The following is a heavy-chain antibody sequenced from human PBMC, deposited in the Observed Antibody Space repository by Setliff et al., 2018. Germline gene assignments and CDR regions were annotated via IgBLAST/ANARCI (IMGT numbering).Heavy chain of an antibody. V-gene: IGHV3-7*01. CDR3: STRTVAARSLDT. CDR2: IKQDGSER. D-gene: IGHD6-13*01. CDR1: GFTFSSYW. Sequence: GGSLRLSCAASGFTFSSYWMSWVRQAPGKGLEWVSNIKQDGSERHYVDSVKGRFTTSRDNAKNSLYLQLNSLRAEDTAVYYCSTRTVAARSLDTWGQGTLVTVSS. J-gene: IGHJ5*02.